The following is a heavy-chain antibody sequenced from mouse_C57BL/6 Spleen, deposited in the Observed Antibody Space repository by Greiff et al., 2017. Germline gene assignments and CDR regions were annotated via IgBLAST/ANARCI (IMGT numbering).Heavy chain of an antibody. Sequence: QVQLQQSVPELVKPGASVKISCKASGYSFTSYYIHWVKQRPGQGLEWIGWIYPGSGNTKYNEKFKGKATLTADTSSSTAYMQLSSLTSEDSAVYYCASGQLRLPLFAYWGQGTLVTVSA. D-gene: IGHD3-2*02. CDR2: IYPGSGNT. CDR3: ASGQLRLPLFAY. CDR1: GYSFTSYY. V-gene: IGHV1-66*01. J-gene: IGHJ3*01.